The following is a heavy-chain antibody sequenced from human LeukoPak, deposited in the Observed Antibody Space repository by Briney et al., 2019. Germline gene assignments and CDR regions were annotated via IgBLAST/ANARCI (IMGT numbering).Heavy chain of an antibody. CDR3: ATQSGSSGGY. J-gene: IGHJ4*02. CDR1: GFTFSTYG. CDR2: ILYDGSNK. D-gene: IGHD6-19*01. Sequence: PGGSLRLSCAPSGFTFSTYGMHWVRQAPGKGLEWVTNILYDGSNKYYADSVRGRFTISRDNSRNTLYLQMDSLRAEDTAVYYCATQSGSSGGYWGQGALVTVSS. V-gene: IGHV3-33*03.